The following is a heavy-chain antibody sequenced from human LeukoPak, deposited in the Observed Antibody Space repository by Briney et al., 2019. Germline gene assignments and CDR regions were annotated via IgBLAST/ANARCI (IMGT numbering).Heavy chain of an antibody. V-gene: IGHV3-48*01. Sequence: GGSLRLSCAGSGFTFSSYNMNWVRQAPGKGLEWVSSISSSSSTIYYADSVKGRFTISRGNAKNSLYLQMNSLRAEDTAVYYCARAREQQLVRGYYFDYWGQGTLVTVSS. J-gene: IGHJ4*02. CDR1: GFTFSSYN. CDR2: ISSSSSTI. D-gene: IGHD6-13*01. CDR3: ARAREQQLVRGYYFDY.